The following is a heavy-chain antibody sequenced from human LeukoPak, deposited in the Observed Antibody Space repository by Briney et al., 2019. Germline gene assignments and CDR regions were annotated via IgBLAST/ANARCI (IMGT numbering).Heavy chain of an antibody. D-gene: IGHD6-19*01. V-gene: IGHV1-2*02. J-gene: IGHJ4*02. CDR1: GYTFIAYY. CDR3: ARGYSSGALRYYFDF. Sequence: ASVKVSCKAFGYTFIAYYLYWVRQAPGQGLEWMGWINPYSGDTNSAQKFQGRVTMTVDTSISTAYMELSRLKFDDTAVYYCARGYSSGALRYYFDFWGQGSLVAVSS. CDR2: INPYSGDT.